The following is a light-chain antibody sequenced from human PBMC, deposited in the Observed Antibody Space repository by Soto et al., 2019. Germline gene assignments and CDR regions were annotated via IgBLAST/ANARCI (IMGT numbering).Light chain of an antibody. CDR3: SSYTSSSTLVV. Sequence: QSVLTQPASVSGSPGQSITISCTGTSSDVSGYNYVSWYQQHPGKAPKLMIYDVSNRPSGVSNRFAGSKSGNTASLTISGLQAEDVADYYCSSYTSSSTLVVFGGGTKLTFL. CDR1: SSDVSGYNY. J-gene: IGLJ2*01. CDR2: DVS. V-gene: IGLV2-14*01.